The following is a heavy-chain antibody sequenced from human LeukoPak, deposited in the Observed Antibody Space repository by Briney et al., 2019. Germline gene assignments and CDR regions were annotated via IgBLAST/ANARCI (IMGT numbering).Heavy chain of an antibody. CDR2: ISGSGGST. D-gene: IGHD6-6*01. Sequence: GGSLRLSCALSLVTFSNYAMSWVRQAPGKGLEWVSGISGSGGSTYYADSVKGRFTISRDNSKNTLYLQMNSLRAEDTAVYYCAKDRSSSSGRFDPWGQGTLVTVSS. J-gene: IGHJ5*02. V-gene: IGHV3-23*01. CDR1: LVTFSNYA. CDR3: AKDRSSSSGRFDP.